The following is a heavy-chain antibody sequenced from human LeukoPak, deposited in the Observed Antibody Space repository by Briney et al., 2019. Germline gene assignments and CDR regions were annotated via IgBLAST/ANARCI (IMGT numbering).Heavy chain of an antibody. CDR2: ISYDGSNK. V-gene: IGHV3-30*03. D-gene: IGHD3-10*01. CDR3: ARAIFGSGSYSAILYYYYYGMDV. J-gene: IGHJ6*02. CDR1: GFTFSSYG. Sequence: PGGSLRLSCAATGFTFSSYGMHWVRQAPGKGLEWVAVISYDGSNKYYADSVKGRFTISRDNSKNTLYLQMSSLRSEDTAVYYCARAIFGSGSYSAILYYYYYGMDVWGQGTTVTVSS.